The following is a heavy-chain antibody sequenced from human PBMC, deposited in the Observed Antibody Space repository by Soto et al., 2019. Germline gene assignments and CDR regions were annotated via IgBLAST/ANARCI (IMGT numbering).Heavy chain of an antibody. V-gene: IGHV3-33*01. CDR3: ARELGPHDAFDI. Sequence: GGSLRLSCAASGFTFSSYGMHWVRQAPGKGLEWVAVIWYDGSNKYYADSVKGRFTISRDNSKNTLYLQMNSLRAEDTAVYYCARELGPHDAFDIWGQGTMVTVSS. CDR2: IWYDGSNK. D-gene: IGHD1-26*01. CDR1: GFTFSSYG. J-gene: IGHJ3*02.